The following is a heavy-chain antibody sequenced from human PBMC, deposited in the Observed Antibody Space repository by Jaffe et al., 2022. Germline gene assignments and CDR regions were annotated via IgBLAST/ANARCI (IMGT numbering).Heavy chain of an antibody. V-gene: IGHV3-21*01. CDR3: AREGGSSSFSEVWPPRSLMGRHWFDP. CDR2: ISSSSSYI. Sequence: EVQLVESGGGLVKPGGSLRLSCAASGFTFSSYSMNWVRQAPGKGLEWVSSISSSSSYIYYADSVKGRFTISRDNAKNSLYLQMNSLRAEDTAVYYCAREGGSSSFSEVWPPRSLMGRHWFDPWGQGTLVTVSS. CDR1: GFTFSSYS. D-gene: IGHD6-6*01. J-gene: IGHJ5*02.